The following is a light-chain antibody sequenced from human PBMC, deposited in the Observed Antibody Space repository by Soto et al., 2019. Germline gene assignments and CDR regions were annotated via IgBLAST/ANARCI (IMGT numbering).Light chain of an antibody. Sequence: EIVLTQSPGTLSLSPWERATLSCRASQSVSSNLAWYQQKPGQAPRLLIYGASTRATVIPAGFSGSGSGTEFALTISSLQSEDFAVYYCQQYNNWPLTFGGGTKVDIK. CDR1: QSVSSN. CDR2: GAS. J-gene: IGKJ4*01. CDR3: QQYNNWPLT. V-gene: IGKV3-15*01.